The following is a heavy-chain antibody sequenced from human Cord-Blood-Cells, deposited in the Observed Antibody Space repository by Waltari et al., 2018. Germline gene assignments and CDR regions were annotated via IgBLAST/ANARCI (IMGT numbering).Heavy chain of an antibody. CDR3: TTDWGDCSGGSCYLNYYYYGMDV. Sequence: RQAPGKGLEWVGRIKSKTDGGTTDYAAPVKGRFTISRDDSKNTLYLQMNSLKTEDTAVYYCTTDWGDCSGGSCYLNYYYYGMDVWGQGTTVTVSS. J-gene: IGHJ6*02. D-gene: IGHD2-15*01. V-gene: IGHV3-15*01. CDR2: IKSKTDGGTT.